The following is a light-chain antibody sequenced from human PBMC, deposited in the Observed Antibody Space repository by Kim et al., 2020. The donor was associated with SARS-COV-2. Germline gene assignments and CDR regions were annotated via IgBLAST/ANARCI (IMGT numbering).Light chain of an antibody. Sequence: SPGESATLSCRASQCGGTQLAWYQQRPGQAPRLLLHDASNRATGIPARFSGSGSGTDFTLSISSLEPEDVAVYYCQQRSNWPITFGQGTRLEIK. CDR1: QCGGTQ. V-gene: IGKV3-11*01. CDR2: DAS. CDR3: QQRSNWPIT. J-gene: IGKJ5*01.